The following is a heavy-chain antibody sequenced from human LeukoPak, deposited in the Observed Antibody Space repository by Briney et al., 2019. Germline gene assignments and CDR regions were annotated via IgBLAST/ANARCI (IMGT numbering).Heavy chain of an antibody. D-gene: IGHD2-2*01. V-gene: IGHV3-30*03. Sequence: GGSLRLSCAASGFTFSSYGMHWVRQAPGKGLEWVAVISYDGSNKYYADSVKGRFTISRDNSKNTLYLQMNSLRAEDTAVYYCATAKYQLLPYFDYWGQGTLVTVSS. CDR3: ATAKYQLLPYFDY. J-gene: IGHJ4*02. CDR1: GFTFSSYG. CDR2: ISYDGSNK.